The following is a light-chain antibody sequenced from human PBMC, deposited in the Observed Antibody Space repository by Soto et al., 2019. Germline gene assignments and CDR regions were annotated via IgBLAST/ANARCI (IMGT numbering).Light chain of an antibody. J-gene: IGLJ1*01. CDR3: SSYTSSSTI. CDR1: SGDVGGYYY. Sequence: QSVLTQPASVSGSPGQSITISCTGTSGDVGGYYYVSWYQHLPGKAPKLLIYEVSNRPSGVSNRFSGSKSGNTASLTISGLQAEDEADYYCSSYTSSSTIFGTGTKLT. CDR2: EVS. V-gene: IGLV2-14*01.